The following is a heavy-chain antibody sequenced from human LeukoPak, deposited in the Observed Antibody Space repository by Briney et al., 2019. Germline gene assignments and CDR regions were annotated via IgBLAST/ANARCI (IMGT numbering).Heavy chain of an antibody. D-gene: IGHD3-10*01. Sequence: PGGSLRLSCAASGFTFSSYDMSWVRQAPGKGLEWVSVISSSGGSIFYADSVKGRFTISRDNSKNTLFLQMNSLRAEDTAVYHCAKPYFSGSGSYDYWGQGTLVTVSS. CDR2: ISSSGGSI. CDR3: AKPYFSGSGSYDY. CDR1: GFTFSSYD. V-gene: IGHV3-23*01. J-gene: IGHJ4*02.